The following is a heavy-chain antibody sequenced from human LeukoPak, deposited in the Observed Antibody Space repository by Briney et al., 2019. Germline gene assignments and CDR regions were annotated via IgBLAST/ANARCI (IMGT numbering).Heavy chain of an antibody. CDR1: GFTFSSYS. V-gene: IGHV3-48*04. J-gene: IGHJ6*03. CDR2: ISSSGSTI. D-gene: IGHD3-3*01. Sequence: GGSLRLSCAASGFTFSSYSMNWVRQAPGKGLEWVSYISSSGSTIYYADSVKGRFTISRDNAKNSLYLQMNSLRAEDTAVYYCASPSVDELRFLEASPWGYNYYYMGVWGKGTTVTVSS. CDR3: ASPSVDELRFLEASPWGYNYYYMGV.